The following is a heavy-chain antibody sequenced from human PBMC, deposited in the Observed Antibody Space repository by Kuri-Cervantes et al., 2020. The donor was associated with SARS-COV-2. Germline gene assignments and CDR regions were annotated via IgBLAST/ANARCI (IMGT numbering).Heavy chain of an antibody. CDR2: ISSSSSYT. CDR1: GFTFSDYY. Sequence: GESLKISCAASGFTFSDYYMSWIRQAPGKGLEWVSYISSSSSYTNYADSVKGRFTISRDNARNSLFLQMSSLRAEDTALYYCARDQRNANWDYWGQGTLVTVSS. V-gene: IGHV3-11*06. D-gene: IGHD2-2*01. CDR3: ARDQRNANWDY. J-gene: IGHJ4*02.